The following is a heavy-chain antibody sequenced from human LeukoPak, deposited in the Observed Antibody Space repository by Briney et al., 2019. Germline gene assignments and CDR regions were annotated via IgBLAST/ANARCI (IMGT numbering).Heavy chain of an antibody. CDR1: GFTFSSYA. V-gene: IGHV3-21*01. D-gene: IGHD1-26*01. CDR2: ISSSSSYI. J-gene: IGHJ4*02. Sequence: GGSLRLSCAASGFTFSSYAMSWVRQAPGKGLEWVSSISSSSSYIYYADSVKGRFTISRDNAKNSLYLQMNSLRAEDTAVYYCARYHSGSYYNYFDYWGQGTLVTVSS. CDR3: ARYHSGSYYNYFDY.